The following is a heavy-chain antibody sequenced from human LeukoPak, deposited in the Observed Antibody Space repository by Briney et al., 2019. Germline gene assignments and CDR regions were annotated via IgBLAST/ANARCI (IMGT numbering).Heavy chain of an antibody. Sequence: ASVKVSCKASGYTFISYSLTWVRQAPGQGLEWMGWISPYSGNTNYAENFQDRVTLTTDTSTSTAYMELRSLRSDDTAIYYCAREEDDYGDSWFDPWGQGTLVTVSS. V-gene: IGHV1-18*01. D-gene: IGHD4-17*01. CDR3: AREEDDYGDSWFDP. J-gene: IGHJ5*02. CDR2: ISPYSGNT. CDR1: GYTFISYS.